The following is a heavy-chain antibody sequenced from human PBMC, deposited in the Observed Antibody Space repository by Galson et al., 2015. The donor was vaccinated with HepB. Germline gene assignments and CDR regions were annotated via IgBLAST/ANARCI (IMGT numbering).Heavy chain of an antibody. D-gene: IGHD6-19*01. CDR1: AYSFTSYW. CDR3: ARTRYRTGAGSQGNYWYFDL. V-gene: IGHV5-10-1*01. J-gene: IGHJ2*01. Sequence: QSGAEVKEPGESLRISCKGSAYSFTSYWIDWVRQMPGKGLEWMGKIDPDDSYTNYSPSFQGHVTISADKSISTAYLQWSSLKASDTAMYYCARTRYRTGAGSQGNYWYFDLWGRGTLVTVSS. CDR2: IDPDDSYT.